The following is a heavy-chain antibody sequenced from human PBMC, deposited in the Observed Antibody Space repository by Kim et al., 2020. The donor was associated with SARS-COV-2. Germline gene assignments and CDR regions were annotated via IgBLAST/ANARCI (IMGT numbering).Heavy chain of an antibody. CDR1: GFTFGDFA. V-gene: IGHV3-9*01. CDR3: ANDLVTSSFRAFHI. D-gene: IGHD6-6*01. CDR2: LSWNSVVF. J-gene: IGHJ3*02. Sequence: GGSLRLSCAASGFTFGDFAMHCVRHVPGKGLESVSGLSWNSVVFGSAYSVHGRFTISRHNAENSLYLHLNSLRAADTAFYDCANDLVTSSFRAFHIWCKG.